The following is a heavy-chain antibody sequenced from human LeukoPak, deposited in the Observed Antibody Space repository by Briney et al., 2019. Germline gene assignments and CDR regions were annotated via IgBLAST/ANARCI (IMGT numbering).Heavy chain of an antibody. Sequence: ASVKVSCKASGYTFAGYYMHWVRQAPGQGLEWMGWINPNSGGTNYAQKFQGRVTMTRDTSISTAYMELSRLRSDDTAVYYCARESLEYSSSSDAFDIWGQGTMVTVSS. J-gene: IGHJ3*02. CDR2: INPNSGGT. D-gene: IGHD6-6*01. CDR1: GYTFAGYY. V-gene: IGHV1-2*02. CDR3: ARESLEYSSSSDAFDI.